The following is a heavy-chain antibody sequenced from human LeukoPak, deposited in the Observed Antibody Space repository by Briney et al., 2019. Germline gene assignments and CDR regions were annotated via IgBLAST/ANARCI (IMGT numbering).Heavy chain of an antibody. Sequence: GSLRLSCAASGFSFSSAWMTWVRQPPGKGLEWVGRIKSKTDGGTVDYAAPVKGRFTISRDDSINTLYLQVNSLKTEDTAMYYCIVSNYYSSGSYNFDSWGQGTLVTVSS. CDR2: IKSKTDGGTV. J-gene: IGHJ4*02. D-gene: IGHD3-10*01. CDR1: GFSFSSAW. V-gene: IGHV3-15*01. CDR3: IVSNYYSSGSYNFDS.